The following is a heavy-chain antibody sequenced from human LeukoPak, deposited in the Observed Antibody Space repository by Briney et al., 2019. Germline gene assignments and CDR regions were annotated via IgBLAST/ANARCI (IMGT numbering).Heavy chain of an antibody. V-gene: IGHV1-2*02. CDR1: GFTFSSYG. CDR3: AQDRGDYDFDH. Sequence: PGGSLRLSCAASGFTFSSYGMNWVRQAPGQGLEWMGWNHPNSGGTNYAQKFQGRVTMTRDTSISTAYMELSSLKSDDTAVYYCAQDRGDYDFDHWGQGTLVTVSS. D-gene: IGHD4-17*01. CDR2: NHPNSGGT. J-gene: IGHJ4*02.